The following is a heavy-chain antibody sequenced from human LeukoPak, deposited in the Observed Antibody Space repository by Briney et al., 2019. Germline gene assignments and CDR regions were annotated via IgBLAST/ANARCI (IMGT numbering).Heavy chain of an antibody. Sequence: PGGSLRLSCAASEFAFSTYNMNWVRQPPGKGLEWIGSIYYSGSTYYNPSLKSRVTISVDTSKNQFSLKLSSVTAADTAVYYCASFADSSGWYGNAFDIWGQGTMVTVSS. V-gene: IGHV4-39*01. J-gene: IGHJ3*02. CDR2: IYYSGST. CDR1: EFAFSTYN. D-gene: IGHD6-19*01. CDR3: ASFADSSGWYGNAFDI.